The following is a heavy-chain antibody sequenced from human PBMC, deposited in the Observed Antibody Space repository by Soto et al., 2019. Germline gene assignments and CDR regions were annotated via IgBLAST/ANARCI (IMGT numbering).Heavy chain of an antibody. CDR3: ARSGTHYDILTPSDY. V-gene: IGHV1-18*04. CDR2: ISAYNGNT. D-gene: IGHD3-9*01. CDR1: GYTSITYG. J-gene: IGHJ4*02. Sequence: QAQVVQSGGEVKKPGASVKVSCKTSGYTSITYGISWVRQAPGQGLEWMGWISAYNGNTNYAQKLQGRVTMTTDTSTSTAYMELRSLRSDDTAVYYCARSGTHYDILTPSDYWGQGTLVTVSS.